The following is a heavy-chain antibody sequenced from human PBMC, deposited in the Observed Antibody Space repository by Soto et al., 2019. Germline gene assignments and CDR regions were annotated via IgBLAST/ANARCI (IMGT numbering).Heavy chain of an antibody. CDR2: IIPIFGTA. V-gene: IGHV1-69*01. Sequence: QVQLVQSGAEVKKPGSSVKVSCKASGGTFSSYAISWVRQAPGQGLEWMGGIIPIFGTANYAQKFQGRVTITADESTSTAYMELSSLRSEDTAVYYCARGPSGSHFRGAYYYGMDVWRQGTTVTVSS. D-gene: IGHD3-10*01. CDR1: GGTFSSYA. CDR3: ARGPSGSHFRGAYYYGMDV. J-gene: IGHJ6*02.